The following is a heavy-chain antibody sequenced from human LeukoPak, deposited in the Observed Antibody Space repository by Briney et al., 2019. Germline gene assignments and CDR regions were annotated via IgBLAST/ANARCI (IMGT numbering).Heavy chain of an antibody. Sequence: SETLSLTCTVSGGSISSSYWSWIRQPPGKGLEWIGYIYYSGSTNYNPSLKSRVIISVDTSKNQFSLKLSSVTAADTAVYYCARGRSGYSSGWYPYWGQGTLVTVSS. D-gene: IGHD6-19*01. J-gene: IGHJ4*02. CDR3: ARGRSGYSSGWYPY. V-gene: IGHV4-59*12. CDR2: IYYSGST. CDR1: GGSISSSY.